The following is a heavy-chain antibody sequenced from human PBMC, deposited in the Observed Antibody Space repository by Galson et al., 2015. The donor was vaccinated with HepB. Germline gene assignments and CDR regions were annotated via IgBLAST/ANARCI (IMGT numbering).Heavy chain of an antibody. V-gene: IGHV1-69*13. CDR2: IIPIFGTA. Sequence: SVKVSCKVSGGTFSSYAISWVRQAPGQGLEWMGGIIPIFGTANYAQKFQGRVTITADESTSTAYMELSSLRSEDTAVYYCARLWYQLTRGGIYYYYGMDVWGQGTTVTVSS. CDR3: ARLWYQLTRGGIYYYYGMDV. D-gene: IGHD2-2*01. J-gene: IGHJ6*02. CDR1: GGTFSSYA.